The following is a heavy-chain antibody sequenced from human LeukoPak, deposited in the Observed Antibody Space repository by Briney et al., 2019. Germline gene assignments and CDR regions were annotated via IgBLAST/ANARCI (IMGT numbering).Heavy chain of an antibody. Sequence: SETLSLTCTVSGGSISSYYWSWIRQPPGKGLEWIGYIYCSGSTNYNPSLKSRVTISVDTSKNQFSLKLSSVTAADTAVYYCARLMVSSSSWADAFDIWGQGTMVTVSS. CDR2: IYCSGST. J-gene: IGHJ3*02. CDR1: GGSISSYY. V-gene: IGHV4-59*08. CDR3: ARLMVSSSSWADAFDI. D-gene: IGHD6-13*01.